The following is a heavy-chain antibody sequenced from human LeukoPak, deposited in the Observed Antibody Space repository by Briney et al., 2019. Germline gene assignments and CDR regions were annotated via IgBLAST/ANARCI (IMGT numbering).Heavy chain of an antibody. CDR3: AKDSSSSPYYGMDV. D-gene: IGHD6-6*01. Sequence: GWSLRLSCAASGFTFDDYAMHWVRQAPGKGLEWVSGINWNSDRIGYADSVKGRFTISRDNAKNSLYLQMNSLRAEDTALYYCAKDSSSSPYYGMDVWGQGTTVTVSS. V-gene: IGHV3-9*01. J-gene: IGHJ6*02. CDR2: INWNSDRI. CDR1: GFTFDDYA.